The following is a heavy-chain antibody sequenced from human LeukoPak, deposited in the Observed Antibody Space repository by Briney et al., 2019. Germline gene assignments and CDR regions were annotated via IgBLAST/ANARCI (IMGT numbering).Heavy chain of an antibody. CDR3: AKDKGWGYSTYDFYGMDV. CDR1: GFTFSSYA. D-gene: IGHD1-26*01. V-gene: IGHV3-23*01. CDR2: ISGSGGNT. Sequence: GGSLRLSCAASGFTFSSYAMSWVRQAPGRGLEWLSAISGSGGNTYYADSVKGRFTISRDNSKNTLYLQMNSLRAEDTAVYYCAKDKGWGYSTYDFYGMDVWGQGTTVTVSS. J-gene: IGHJ6*02.